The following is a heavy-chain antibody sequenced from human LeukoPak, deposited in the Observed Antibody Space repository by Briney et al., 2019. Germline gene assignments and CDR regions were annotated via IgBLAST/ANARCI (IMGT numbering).Heavy chain of an antibody. CDR3: TRRAGGTFSADI. CDR1: GFTFSGSA. D-gene: IGHD1-1*01. Sequence: GGSLRLSCAASGFTFSGSAMHWVRQASGKGLEWVGRIRSKANSYATAYATSVKGRFTISRDDSKNTAYLQMNSLKTEDTAVYYCTRRAGGTFSADIWGQGTMVTVSS. CDR2: IRSKANSYAT. J-gene: IGHJ3*02. V-gene: IGHV3-73*01.